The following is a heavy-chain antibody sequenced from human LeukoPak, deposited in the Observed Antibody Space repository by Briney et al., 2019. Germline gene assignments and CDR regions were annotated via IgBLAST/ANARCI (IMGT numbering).Heavy chain of an antibody. D-gene: IGHD6-6*01. Sequence: RGESLKISCKGSGYSFTSYWIGWVRQMPGKGLEWMGVIYPGDSDTRYSPSFQGQVTISADKSISTAYLQWSSLKASDTAMYYCARRWSIATHAFDIWGQGTMVTVSS. J-gene: IGHJ3*02. V-gene: IGHV5-51*01. CDR2: IYPGDSDT. CDR1: GYSFTSYW. CDR3: ARRWSIATHAFDI.